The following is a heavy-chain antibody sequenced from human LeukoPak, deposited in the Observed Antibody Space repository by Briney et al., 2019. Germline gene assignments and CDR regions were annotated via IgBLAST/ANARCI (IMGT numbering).Heavy chain of an antibody. Sequence: GGSLRLSCVASGFTFSSYAMHWVRQAPGKGLEWVAVMWCDGSNKCYAESVKGRFTISRDHSKKTVYLQMNSLRAEDTAVYYCARDQRDIVAAIGGPDYWGQGTLVTVSS. CDR2: MWCDGSNK. V-gene: IGHV3-33*01. CDR1: GFTFSSYA. J-gene: IGHJ4*02. D-gene: IGHD5-12*01. CDR3: ARDQRDIVAAIGGPDY.